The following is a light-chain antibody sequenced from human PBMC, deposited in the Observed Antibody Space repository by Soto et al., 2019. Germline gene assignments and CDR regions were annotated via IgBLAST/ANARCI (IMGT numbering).Light chain of an antibody. CDR3: QQYGTSPGYT. Sequence: EIVLTQSPGTLSLSPGERATLSCRASQSVSSSYLAWYQQKPGQAPRPLIYGASSRATGIPDRFSGSGSGTDFTLTISRLEPEDFAVYYCQQYGTSPGYTFGQGTNLEIK. CDR2: GAS. CDR1: QSVSSSY. J-gene: IGKJ2*01. V-gene: IGKV3-20*01.